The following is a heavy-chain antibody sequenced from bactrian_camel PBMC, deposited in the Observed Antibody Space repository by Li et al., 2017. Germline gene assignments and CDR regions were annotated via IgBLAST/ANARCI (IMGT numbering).Heavy chain of an antibody. D-gene: IGHD2*01. V-gene: IGHV3S42*01. CDR2: VDRHGRGT. CDR1: GFTFSSYA. CDR3: AKLWGGTWPLSY. Sequence: VQLVESGGGLVQPGGSLRLSCAASGFTFSSYAMSWVRQVPGKGFEWVSYVDRHGRGTYVDSVKGRFTISRDNAKNTLYLQLNSLKTEDTAMYYCAKLWGGTWPLSYWGQGTQVTVS. J-gene: IGHJ4*01.